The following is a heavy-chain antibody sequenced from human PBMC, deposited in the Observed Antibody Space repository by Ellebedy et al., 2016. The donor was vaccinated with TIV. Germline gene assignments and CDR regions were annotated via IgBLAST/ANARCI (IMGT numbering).Heavy chain of an antibody. V-gene: IGHV4-34*01. CDR3: ARVIRFLEWLLSPYYGMDV. Sequence: SETLSLXXAVYGGSFSGYYWSWIRQPPGKGLEWIGEINHSGSTNYNPSLKSRVTISVDTSKNQFSLKLSSVTAADTAVYYCARVIRFLEWLLSPYYGMDVWGQGTTVTGPS. CDR2: INHSGST. CDR1: GGSFSGYY. D-gene: IGHD3-3*01. J-gene: IGHJ6*02.